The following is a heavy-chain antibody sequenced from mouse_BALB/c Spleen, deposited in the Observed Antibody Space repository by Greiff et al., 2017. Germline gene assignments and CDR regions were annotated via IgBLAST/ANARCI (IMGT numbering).Heavy chain of an antibody. CDR3: ARLCDNDAMDY. V-gene: IGHV4-2*02. Sequence: EVQVVESGGGLVQPGGSLNLSCAASGYDFSSYWMRWARQAPGQGQEWIGEINPGSSTINYTPSLKEKFIISRDNAKNTLYLQMSKVRSEDTALYYCARLCDNDAMDYWGQGTTVTVSS. D-gene: IGHD2-4*01. J-gene: IGHJ4*01. CDR2: INPGSSTI. CDR1: GYDFSSYW.